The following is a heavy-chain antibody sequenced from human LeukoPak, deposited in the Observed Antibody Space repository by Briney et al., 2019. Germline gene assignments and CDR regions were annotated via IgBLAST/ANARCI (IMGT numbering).Heavy chain of an antibody. Sequence: GESLKISCKGSGYSFTSYWIGWVRQMPGKGLEWMGIIYPGDSDTRYSPSFQGQVTISADKSISTAYLQWSSLKASDTAMYYCARGPHAGYSGSWYDGYYFDYWGQGTLVTVSS. J-gene: IGHJ4*02. CDR3: ARGPHAGYSGSWYDGYYFDY. D-gene: IGHD6-13*01. CDR2: IYPGDSDT. V-gene: IGHV5-51*01. CDR1: GYSFTSYW.